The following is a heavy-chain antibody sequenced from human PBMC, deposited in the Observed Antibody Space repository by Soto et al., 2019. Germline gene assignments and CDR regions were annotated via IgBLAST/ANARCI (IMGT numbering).Heavy chain of an antibody. CDR1: GYTFTSYG. CDR3: ARAPNDFWSGYYTGGDYYYYMDV. V-gene: IGHV1-18*01. J-gene: IGHJ6*03. Sequence: ASVKVSCKASGYTFTSYGISWVRQAPGQGLEWMGWISAYNGNTNYAQKLQGRVTMTTDTSTSTAYMELRSLRSDDTAVYYCARAPNDFWSGYYTGGDYYYYMDVWGKGTTVTVSS. D-gene: IGHD3-3*01. CDR2: ISAYNGNT.